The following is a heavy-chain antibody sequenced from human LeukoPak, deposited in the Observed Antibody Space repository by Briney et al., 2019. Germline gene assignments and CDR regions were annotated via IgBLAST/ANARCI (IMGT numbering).Heavy chain of an antibody. D-gene: IGHD3-22*01. CDR2: IYPSDSDT. J-gene: IGHJ4*02. CDR1: GYSFTNYW. Sequence: GESLKISCKGSGYSFTNYWTAWVRQMPGKGLEWMGIIYPSDSDTRYSPSFQGQVTISADKSISTAYLQWSSLKASDTAMYYCARLPDSTSYFLWDWGQGTLVTVSS. CDR3: ARLPDSTSYFLWD. V-gene: IGHV5-51*01.